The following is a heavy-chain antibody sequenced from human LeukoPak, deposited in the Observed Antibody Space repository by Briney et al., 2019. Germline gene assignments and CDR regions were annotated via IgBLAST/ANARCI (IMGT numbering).Heavy chain of an antibody. CDR2: IYYSGST. CDR3: ARVDTAMVIFAFDI. J-gene: IGHJ3*02. CDR1: GGSISSYY. D-gene: IGHD5-18*01. Sequence: SETLSLTCTVSGGSISSYYWSWIRQPPGKGLEWIGYIYYSGSTNYNPSLKSRVTISVDTSKNQFSLKLSSVTAADTAVYYCARVDTAMVIFAFDIWGQGTMVTVSS. V-gene: IGHV4-59*01.